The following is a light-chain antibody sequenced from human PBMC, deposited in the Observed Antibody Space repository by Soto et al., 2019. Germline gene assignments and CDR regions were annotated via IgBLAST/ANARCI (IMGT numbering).Light chain of an antibody. J-gene: IGLJ1*01. CDR1: SSNIGGNS. Sequence: QSVMTQPPSVSAAPQQRVTISCSGSSSNIGGNSVSWYQQLPGPAPKLLIYDDDKRPSGIPDRFSGSKSGTSSTLGITGFQTGDEADHYCGSWDSSLSAYVFGTGTKVTVL. CDR3: GSWDSSLSAYV. CDR2: DDD. V-gene: IGLV1-51*01.